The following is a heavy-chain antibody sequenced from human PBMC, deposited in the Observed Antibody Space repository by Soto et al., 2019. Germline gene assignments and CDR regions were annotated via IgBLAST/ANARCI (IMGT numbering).Heavy chain of an antibody. D-gene: IGHD6-6*01. Sequence: PGESLKISCNGSGYIFTSYWISWVRQMPGKGLEWMGRIDPSDSYTNYSPSFQGHVTISADKSISTAYLQWSSLKASDTAMYYCARHTYSSSPPYYYGMDVWGQGTTVTVSS. CDR3: ARHTYSSSPPYYYGMDV. CDR2: IDPSDSYT. CDR1: GYIFTSYW. J-gene: IGHJ6*02. V-gene: IGHV5-10-1*01.